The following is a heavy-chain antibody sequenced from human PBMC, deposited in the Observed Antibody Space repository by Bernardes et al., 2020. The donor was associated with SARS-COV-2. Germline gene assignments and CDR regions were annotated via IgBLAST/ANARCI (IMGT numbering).Heavy chain of an antibody. J-gene: IGHJ1*01. Sequence: SETLSLTCAVYGGSFSGYYWSWIRQPPGKGLEWIGEINHSGSTNYNPSLKSRVTISVDTSKNQFSLKLSSVTAADTAVYYCAREECSGGSCYGYFQHWGQGTLVTVSS. CDR2: INHSGST. V-gene: IGHV4-34*01. D-gene: IGHD2-15*01. CDR3: AREECSGGSCYGYFQH. CDR1: GGSFSGYY.